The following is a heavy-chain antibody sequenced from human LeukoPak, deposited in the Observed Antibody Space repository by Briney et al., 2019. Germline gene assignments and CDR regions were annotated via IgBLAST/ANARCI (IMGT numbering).Heavy chain of an antibody. CDR1: GFTFNDYG. J-gene: IGHJ4*02. Sequence: GGSLRLSCAASGFTFNDYGMSWVRQGPGKGLEGVSGINWNGGTTGYADSVRGRFTISRDNAKNSLYLQMNSLRAEDTALYYCARDKHYYDSSNYVWGQGTLVTVSS. V-gene: IGHV3-20*04. CDR2: INWNGGTT. D-gene: IGHD3-22*01. CDR3: ARDKHYYDSSNYV.